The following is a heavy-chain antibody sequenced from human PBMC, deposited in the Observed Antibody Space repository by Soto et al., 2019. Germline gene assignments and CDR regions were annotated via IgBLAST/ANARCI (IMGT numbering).Heavy chain of an antibody. CDR1: GFTVSSNY. J-gene: IGHJ4*02. V-gene: IGHV3-66*01. D-gene: IGHD5-18*01. Sequence: EVQLVESGGGLVQPGGSLSLSCAASGFTVSSNYMSWVRQARGKGLEWVSVIYSGGSTYYADSVKGRFTISRDNSKNTLYLQMNSLRAEDTAVYYCARGGGGYSYGLGYWGQGTLVNVSS. CDR3: ARGGGGYSYGLGY. CDR2: IYSGGST.